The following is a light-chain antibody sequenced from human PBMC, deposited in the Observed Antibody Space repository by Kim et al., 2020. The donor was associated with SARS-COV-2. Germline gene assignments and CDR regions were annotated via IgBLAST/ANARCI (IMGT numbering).Light chain of an antibody. CDR3: QAWDSGTVV. J-gene: IGLJ2*01. CDR1: KFGEKY. CDR2: QDF. Sequence: SYELTQPPSVSVSPGQTVTLTCSGDKFGEKYSCWYQQRSGQSPILLIYQDFKRPSGIPERFSGSNFGNTATLTISGTQTVDEADYYCQAWDSGTVVFGGGTQLTVL. V-gene: IGLV3-1*01.